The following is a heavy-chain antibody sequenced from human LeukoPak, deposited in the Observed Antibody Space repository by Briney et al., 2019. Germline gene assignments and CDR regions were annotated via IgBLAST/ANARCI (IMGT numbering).Heavy chain of an antibody. CDR2: VSSSSNYI. Sequence: GGSLRLSCAAWRFILTNYNMNWVRQAPGKGLEWVSCVSSSSNYIFYGDSVKGRFTVSRDNAENSMYLQMNSLRAGEPGAQLCVTAGDSGSNSYRPTFFDYWGQGILVTVSS. V-gene: IGHV3-21*03. CDR3: VTAGDSGSNSYRPTFFDY. D-gene: IGHD1-26*01. CDR1: RFILTNYN. J-gene: IGHJ4*02.